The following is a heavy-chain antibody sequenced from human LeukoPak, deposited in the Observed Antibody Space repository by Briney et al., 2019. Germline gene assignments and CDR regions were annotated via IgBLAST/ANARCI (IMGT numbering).Heavy chain of an antibody. Sequence: SETLSLTCAVYGGSFSGYYWSWIRQPPGKGLEWIGEINHSGSTNYNPSLKSRVTISVDTSKNQFSLKLSSVTAADTAVYYCAKAYYDFWSGWSHAFDIWGQGTMVTVSS. V-gene: IGHV4-34*01. J-gene: IGHJ3*02. D-gene: IGHD3-3*01. CDR2: INHSGST. CDR1: GGSFSGYY. CDR3: AKAYYDFWSGWSHAFDI.